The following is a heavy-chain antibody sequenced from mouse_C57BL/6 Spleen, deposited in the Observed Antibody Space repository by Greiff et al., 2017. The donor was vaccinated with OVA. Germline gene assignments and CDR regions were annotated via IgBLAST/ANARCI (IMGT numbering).Heavy chain of an antibody. D-gene: IGHD3-1*01. CDR3: TRSRSSNWYFDV. CDR1: GYTFTDYE. J-gene: IGHJ1*03. V-gene: IGHV1-15*01. CDR2: IDPETGGT. Sequence: QVQLKESGAELVRPGASVTLSCKASGYTFTDYEMHWVKQTPVHGLEWIGAIDPETGGTAYNQKFKGKAILTADKSSSTAYMELRSLTSEDSAVYYCTRSRSSNWYFDVWGTGTTVTVSS.